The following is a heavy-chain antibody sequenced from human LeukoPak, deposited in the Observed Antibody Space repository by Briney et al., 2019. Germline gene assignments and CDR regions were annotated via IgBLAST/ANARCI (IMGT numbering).Heavy chain of an antibody. CDR3: ARASLASAGTRF. CDR1: GYTFSGYY. Sequence: ASVKVSCKASGYTFSGYYIHWVRQAPGRGLEWVGWINARNGDTNYAQKFQGRVTLTRDTSITTSYMEVISLTSDDTAVYYCARASLASAGTRFWGQGTLVIVSS. CDR2: INARNGDT. D-gene: IGHD6-13*01. V-gene: IGHV1-2*02. J-gene: IGHJ1*01.